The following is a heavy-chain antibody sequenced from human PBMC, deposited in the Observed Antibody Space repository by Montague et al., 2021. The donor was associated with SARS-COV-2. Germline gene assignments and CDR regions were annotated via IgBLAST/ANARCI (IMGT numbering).Heavy chain of an antibody. Sequence: PALVKPTQTLTLTCSFSGVSPRTGGVGVGWFRQPPEKALEWLALIYWNDNERYTPSLRTRLTITKDISNNQLGLIMTNMDPVDTGTYYCAYFSTTVSTGYFDPWGPGPRVTVSS. CDR2: IYWNDNE. V-gene: IGHV2-5*04. CDR3: AYFSTTVSTGYFDP. J-gene: IGHJ5*02. CDR1: GVSPRTGGVG. D-gene: IGHD4-17*01.